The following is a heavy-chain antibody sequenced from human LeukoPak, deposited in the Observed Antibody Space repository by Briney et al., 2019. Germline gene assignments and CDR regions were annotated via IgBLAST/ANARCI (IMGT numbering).Heavy chain of an antibody. J-gene: IGHJ5*02. D-gene: IGHD2-2*01. Sequence: SQTLSLTCTVSGGSISSSSYYWGWIRQPPGKGLEWIGSIYYSGSTYYNPSLKSRVTISVDTSKNQFSLKLSSVTAADTAVYYCARGRLIVVVPAAISWFDPWGQGTLVTVSS. CDR1: GGSISSSSYY. CDR3: ARGRLIVVVPAAISWFDP. V-gene: IGHV4-39*07. CDR2: IYYSGST.